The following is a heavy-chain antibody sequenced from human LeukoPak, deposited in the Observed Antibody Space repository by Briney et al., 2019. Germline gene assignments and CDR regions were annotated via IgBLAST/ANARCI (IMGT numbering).Heavy chain of an antibody. D-gene: IGHD1-26*01. J-gene: IGHJ4*02. CDR2: IYSGGST. V-gene: IGHV3-53*01. CDR3: ARAYGPREVLFDS. Sequence: PGGSLRLSCAASGFTVSSNYMSWVRQAPGKGLEWVSVIYSGGSTYYADSVKGRFTISRDNSKNTLYLQMNSLRAEDTAVYYCARAYGPREVLFDSWGQGPRVTVSS. CDR1: GFTVSSNY.